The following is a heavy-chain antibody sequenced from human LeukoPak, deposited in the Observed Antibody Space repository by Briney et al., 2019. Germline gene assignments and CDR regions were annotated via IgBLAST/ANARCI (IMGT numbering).Heavy chain of an antibody. Sequence: SETLSLTCTVSGGSISSYYWSWIGQPPGKGLEWIGNIYHSGSTNSNPSLKSRVTMSVDTSKNQFSLKLSSVTAADTAVYYCAREADYGDPKGFDYWGQGTLVTVSS. J-gene: IGHJ4*02. CDR1: GGSISSYY. D-gene: IGHD4-17*01. CDR3: AREADYGDPKGFDY. V-gene: IGHV4-59*01. CDR2: IYHSGST.